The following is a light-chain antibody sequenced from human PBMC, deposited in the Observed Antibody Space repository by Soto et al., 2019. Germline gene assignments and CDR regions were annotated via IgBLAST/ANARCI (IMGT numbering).Light chain of an antibody. CDR3: QQYNNWPGT. CDR1: QSVSSN. J-gene: IGKJ1*01. V-gene: IGKV3-15*01. Sequence: DILMTQSPATLSLSPGGIATLSGRASQSVSSNLAWYQQKPGQAPRLLIQRASTRATGIPARFSGSGSGTEFTLTISSLQSEDFAVYFCQQYNNWPGTFGQGTKVEIK. CDR2: RAS.